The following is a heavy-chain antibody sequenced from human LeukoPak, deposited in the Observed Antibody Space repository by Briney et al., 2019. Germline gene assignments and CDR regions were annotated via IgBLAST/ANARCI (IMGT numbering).Heavy chain of an antibody. D-gene: IGHD5-18*01. CDR3: AKDNKRYSYDY. CDR2: ISDDGAKR. CDR1: GFTVNRYG. J-gene: IGHJ4*02. V-gene: IGHV3-30*02. Sequence: PGGSLRLSCAASGFTVNRYGMHWVRQGPGKWLEWEAFISDDGAKRYYTDSVKGRFTISRDSSKNTLFLQMNSRRVEDTSVYYCAKDNKRYSYDYWGQGTLVTVSS.